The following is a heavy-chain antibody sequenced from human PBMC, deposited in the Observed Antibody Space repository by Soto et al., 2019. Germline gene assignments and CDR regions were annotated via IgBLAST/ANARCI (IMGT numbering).Heavy chain of an antibody. J-gene: IGHJ4*02. V-gene: IGHV4-30-2*01. CDR1: GGSMGSGGYS. CDR3: ERAVAFSNGYPIDY. Sequence: PSETLSLTCAVSGGSMGSGGYSWSWTRQPPGKGLEWIGYIYNSGRTYYNTCLKSRVTISVDKSKNQFSMKLSCVPAADTAVYYCERAVAFSNGYPIDYWGQGTLVTVSS. D-gene: IGHD5-18*01. CDR2: IYNSGRT.